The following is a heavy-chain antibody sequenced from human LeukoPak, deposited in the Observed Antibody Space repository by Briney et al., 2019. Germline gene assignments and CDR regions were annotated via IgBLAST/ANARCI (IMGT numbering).Heavy chain of an antibody. CDR1: GFTVSSNY. V-gene: IGHV3-53*01. D-gene: IGHD1-14*01. CDR3: AREVTAPVDYFDY. J-gene: IGHJ4*02. CDR2: IYSGGST. Sequence: GGSLRLSCAASGFTVSSNYMSWVRQAPGKGLEWVSVIYSGGSTYYADSVKGRFTISRDNSKNTLYLQMNSLRAEDTAVYYCAREVTAPVDYFDYWGQGTLVTVSS.